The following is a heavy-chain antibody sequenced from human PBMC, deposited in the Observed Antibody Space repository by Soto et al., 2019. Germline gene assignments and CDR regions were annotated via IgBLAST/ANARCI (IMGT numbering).Heavy chain of an antibody. D-gene: IGHD2-21*01. J-gene: IGHJ3*01. Sequence: PGESLKISCKGSGYSLTSYWISWGRQMPGKGLEWMGRIDPSDSYTNYSPSFQGHVTISADKSINTAYLQWSSLKASDTAMYYCARCVAGGRDVFDFWSQGSMVIVSS. CDR2: IDPSDSYT. CDR3: ARCVAGGRDVFDF. CDR1: GYSLTSYW. V-gene: IGHV5-10-1*01.